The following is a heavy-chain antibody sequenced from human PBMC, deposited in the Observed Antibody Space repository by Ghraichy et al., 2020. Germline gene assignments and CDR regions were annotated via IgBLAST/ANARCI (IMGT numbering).Heavy chain of an antibody. J-gene: IGHJ4*02. CDR2: IYYSGST. CDR1: GGSISSGGYY. CDR3: ARGERYFDSTNFDY. Sequence: SETLSLTCTVSGGSISSGGYYWSWIRQHPGKGLEWIGYIYYSGSTYYNPSLKSRVTISVDTSKNQFSLKLSSVTAADTAVYYCARGERYFDSTNFDYWGQGTLVTVSS. D-gene: IGHD3-9*01. V-gene: IGHV4-31*03.